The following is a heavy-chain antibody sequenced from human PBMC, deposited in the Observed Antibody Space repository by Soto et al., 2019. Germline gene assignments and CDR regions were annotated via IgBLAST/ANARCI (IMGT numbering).Heavy chain of an antibody. CDR3: AIELGTSWSPYYYYYSMDV. CDR2: TYYRSTWND. CDR1: GGSVSSNDAA. J-gene: IGHJ6*03. V-gene: IGHV6-1*01. Sequence: SQTLSLTCAISGGSVSSNDAAWTWIRQSPWRGLEWLGRTYYRSTWNDDNAVSLKGRITINPDTSKNQFSLQLNSVTPEDTAVYYCAIELGTSWSPYYYYYSMDVWGQGTTVTVSS. D-gene: IGHD6-13*01.